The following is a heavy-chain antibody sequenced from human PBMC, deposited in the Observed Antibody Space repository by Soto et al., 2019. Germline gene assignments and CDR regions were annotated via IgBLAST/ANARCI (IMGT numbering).Heavy chain of an antibody. V-gene: IGHV1-3*01. Sequence: GASVKVCCKASGYTITSYAMHWVRQAPGQRLEWMGWINAGNGNTKYSQKFQGRVTITRDTSASTAYMELSSLRSEDTAVYYCARDMGNIVVVPAAMIYFQHWGQGTLVTVSS. J-gene: IGHJ1*01. CDR1: GYTITSYA. CDR3: ARDMGNIVVVPAAMIYFQH. D-gene: IGHD2-2*01. CDR2: INAGNGNT.